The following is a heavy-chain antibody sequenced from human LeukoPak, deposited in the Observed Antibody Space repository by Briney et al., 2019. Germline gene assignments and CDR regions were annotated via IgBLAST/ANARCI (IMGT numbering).Heavy chain of an antibody. Sequence: GGALRLSCADSGFTSSSYAMSWVGQAPGKGLEWVSAISGSGGSTYYADSAKGRFTISRDNCKSTRYLQMNSLRAEDTAVYYYAKDWSASSGWYRLYYFDYWGQGTLVTVSS. D-gene: IGHD6-19*01. CDR3: AKDWSASSGWYRLYYFDY. CDR1: GFTSSSYA. V-gene: IGHV3-23*01. CDR2: ISGSGGST. J-gene: IGHJ4*02.